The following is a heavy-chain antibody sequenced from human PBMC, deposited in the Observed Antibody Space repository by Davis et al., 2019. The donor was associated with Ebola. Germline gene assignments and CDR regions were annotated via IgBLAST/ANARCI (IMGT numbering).Heavy chain of an antibody. CDR1: GCSMSSYY. D-gene: IGHD1-26*01. J-gene: IGHJ5*02. V-gene: IGHV4-59*12. CDR2: IYYSGST. CDR3: ARGPEWAGWFDP. Sequence: SETLSLTCTVSGCSMSSYYWSWIRQPPGKGLEWIGYIYYSGSTDYNPSLKSRVTISVDTSKNQFSLKLSSVTAADTAVYYCARGPEWAGWFDPWGQGTLVTVSS.